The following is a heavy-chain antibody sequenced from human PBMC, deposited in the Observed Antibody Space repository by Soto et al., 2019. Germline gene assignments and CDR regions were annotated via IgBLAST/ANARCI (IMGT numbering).Heavy chain of an antibody. D-gene: IGHD6-13*01. CDR3: ASQGIAAAGTYWFDP. V-gene: IGHV1-18*01. CDR2: ISAYNGNT. Sequence: ASVKVSCKASGYTFTSYGISWVRQAPGQGLEWMGWISAYNGNTNYAQKLQGRVTISVDTSKNQFSLKLSSVTAADTAVYYCASQGIAAAGTYWFDPWGQGTLVTVSS. CDR1: GYTFTSYG. J-gene: IGHJ5*02.